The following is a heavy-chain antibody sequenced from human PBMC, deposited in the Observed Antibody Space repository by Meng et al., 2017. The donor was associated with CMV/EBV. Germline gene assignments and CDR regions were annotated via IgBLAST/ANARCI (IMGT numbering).Heavy chain of an antibody. CDR1: GGSISSASYY. J-gene: IGHJ5*02. CDR3: EREAFKVLFFPFDP. CDR2: IYTSGST. V-gene: IGHV4-61*02. D-gene: IGHD1-1*01. Sequence: QGQLQASGPGLVKPSQNLSLTCTVSGGSISSASYYWSWIRQPAGKGLEWIGRIYTSGSTNYNPSLKSRVTISVDTSKKQFSLKLSSVTAADTAVYYCEREAFKVLFFPFDPWGQGTLVTVSS.